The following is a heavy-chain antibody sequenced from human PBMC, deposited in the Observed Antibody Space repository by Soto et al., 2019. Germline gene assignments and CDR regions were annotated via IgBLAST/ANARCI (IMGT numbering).Heavy chain of an antibody. J-gene: IGHJ6*02. CDR2: IYPGDSDT. D-gene: IGHD6-13*01. CDR3: ARHGYSSSWPPNYYGMDV. V-gene: IGHV5-51*01. Sequence: PGESLKISCKGSGYSFTSYWIGWVRQMPGKGLEWMGIIYPGDSDTRYSPSFQGQVTISADKSISTAYLQWSSLKASDTAMYYCARHGYSSSWPPNYYGMDVWGQGTTVTVSS. CDR1: GYSFTSYW.